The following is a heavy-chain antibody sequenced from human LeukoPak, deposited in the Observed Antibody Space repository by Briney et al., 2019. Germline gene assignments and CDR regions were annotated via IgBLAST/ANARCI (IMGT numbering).Heavy chain of an antibody. Sequence: PGGSLRLSCAASGFTFSAHDMSWIRQAPGKGLEWVSYISSSGTTIYYADSVKGRFTISRDNAKNSVYLQMNILRAEDTAVYYCARDRIGSSYPYFDYWGQGTLVTVSS. J-gene: IGHJ4*02. D-gene: IGHD6-13*01. V-gene: IGHV3-11*01. CDR3: ARDRIGSSYPYFDY. CDR2: ISSSGTTI. CDR1: GFTFSAHD.